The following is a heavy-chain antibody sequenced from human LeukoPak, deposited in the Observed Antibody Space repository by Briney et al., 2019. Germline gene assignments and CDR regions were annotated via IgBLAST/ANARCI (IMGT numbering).Heavy chain of an antibody. V-gene: IGHV4-59*11. CDR1: GGSISSHY. CDR2: IYYSGST. D-gene: IGHD4-17*01. CDR3: AREAQGEDGDYYNWFDP. Sequence: SETLSLTCTVSGGSISSHYWSWIRQPPGKGLEWIGYIYYSGSTNYNPSLKSRVTISVDTSKNQFSLKLSSVTAADTAVYYCAREAQGEDGDYYNWFDPWGQGTLVTVSS. J-gene: IGHJ5*02.